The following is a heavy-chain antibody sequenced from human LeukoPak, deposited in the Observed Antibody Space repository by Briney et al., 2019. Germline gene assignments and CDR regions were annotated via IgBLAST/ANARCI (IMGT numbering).Heavy chain of an antibody. Sequence: SETLSLTCTVSGGSISSSSYYWGWIRQPPGKGLEWIGSIYYSGSTYYNPSLKSRVTISVDTSKNQFSLKLSSVTAADTAVYYCASLRSDSSGYYNLRIDYWGQGTLVTVSS. J-gene: IGHJ4*02. CDR3: ASLRSDSSGYYNLRIDY. CDR1: GGSISSSSYY. D-gene: IGHD3-22*01. V-gene: IGHV4-39*07. CDR2: IYYSGST.